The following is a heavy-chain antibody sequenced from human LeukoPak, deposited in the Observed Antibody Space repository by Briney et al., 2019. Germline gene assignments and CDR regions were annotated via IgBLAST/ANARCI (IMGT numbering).Heavy chain of an antibody. V-gene: IGHV4-28*01. CDR2: IYYSGST. J-gene: IGHJ3*02. CDR1: GYSISSSNW. CDR3: ARKGSIHTFDI. D-gene: IGHD2-15*01. Sequence: PSETLSLTCAVSGYSISSSNWWGWIRQPPGKGLEWIGYIYYSGSTYYNPSLKSRVTMSVDTSKNQFSLKLSSVTAVDTAVYYCARKGSIHTFDIWGQGTMVTVSS.